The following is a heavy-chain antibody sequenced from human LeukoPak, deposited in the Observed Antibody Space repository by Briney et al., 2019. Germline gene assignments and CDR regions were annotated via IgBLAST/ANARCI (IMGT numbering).Heavy chain of an antibody. CDR1: GGTFSSYA. CDR3: ARVPYYYDSSGPYWYFDL. V-gene: IGHV1-69*13. CDR2: IIPIFGTA. Sequence: SVKVSCKASGGTFSSYAISWVRQAPGQGLEWMGGIIPIFGTANYAQKFQGRVTITADESTSTAYMELSSLRSEDTAVYYCARVPYYYDSSGPYWYFDLWGRGTLVTVSS. J-gene: IGHJ2*01. D-gene: IGHD3-22*01.